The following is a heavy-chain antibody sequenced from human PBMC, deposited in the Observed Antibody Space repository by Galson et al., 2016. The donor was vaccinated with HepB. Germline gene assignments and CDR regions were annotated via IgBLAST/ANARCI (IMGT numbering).Heavy chain of an antibody. J-gene: IGHJ4*02. CDR2: ITPEGSDT. D-gene: IGHD2/OR15-2a*01. CDR3: ARDGISSLDQ. Sequence: SLRLSCAASGFTFSSYGMHWVRQAPGKGLDWVALITPEGSDTYYADAVKGRFTISRDNSKNTLSLQTNSLRAEDTAIYYCARDGISSLDQWGQGILVTVSS. CDR1: GFTFSSYG. V-gene: IGHV3-30*03.